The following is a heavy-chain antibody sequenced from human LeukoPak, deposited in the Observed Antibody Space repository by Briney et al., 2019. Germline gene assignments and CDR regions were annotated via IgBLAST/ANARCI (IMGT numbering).Heavy chain of an antibody. CDR1: GGSISSYY. Sequence: SETLSLTCTVSGGSISSYYWSWIRQPPGKGLEWIGYIYYSGSTNYNPSLKSRVTISVDTSKNQFSLKLSSVTAADTAVYYCARGVAAAYGMDVWGQGTTVTASS. CDR2: IYYSGST. D-gene: IGHD6-13*01. CDR3: ARGVAAAYGMDV. V-gene: IGHV4-59*01. J-gene: IGHJ6*02.